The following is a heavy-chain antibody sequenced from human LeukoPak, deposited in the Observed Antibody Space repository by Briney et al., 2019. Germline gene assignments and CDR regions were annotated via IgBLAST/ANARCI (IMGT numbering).Heavy chain of an antibody. V-gene: IGHV4-38-2*02. Sequence: SETLSLTCTVSGYSISSDYYWGWIRQPPGKGLEGTGRIYHSGSTYYYPSLKSRVIISVDTSKNQFSLKLSSVTAADTAVYYCAGGYSYDLGYYYYYMDVWGKGTTVTISS. CDR3: AGGYSYDLGYYYYYMDV. CDR2: IYHSGST. D-gene: IGHD5-18*01. J-gene: IGHJ6*03. CDR1: GYSISSDYY.